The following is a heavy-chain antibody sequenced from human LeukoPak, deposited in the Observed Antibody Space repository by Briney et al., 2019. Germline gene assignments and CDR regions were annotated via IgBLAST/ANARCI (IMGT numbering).Heavy chain of an antibody. CDR3: ATSRAERRDGYNLIY. Sequence: GSSVRVSCKASGGTFSSYAISWVRQAPGQGVEWMGGIIPIFGTANYAQKFQGRVTITTDESTSTAYMELSSLRSEDTAVYYCATSRAERRDGYNLIYWGQGTLVTVSS. V-gene: IGHV1-69*05. J-gene: IGHJ4*02. D-gene: IGHD5-24*01. CDR1: GGTFSSYA. CDR2: IIPIFGTA.